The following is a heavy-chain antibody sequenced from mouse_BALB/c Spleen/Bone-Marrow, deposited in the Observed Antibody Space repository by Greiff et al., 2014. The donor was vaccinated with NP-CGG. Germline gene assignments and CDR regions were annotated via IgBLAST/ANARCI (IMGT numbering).Heavy chain of an antibody. Sequence: VQLQEPGAELMKPGASAKISCKATGYTFSSYWIEWIKQRPGHGLEWIGEILPGSVTTNYNGRFKGKATFTADTSSNTAYMQLSSLTSEDSAVYYCARGHFDYWRPGTTLPVSS. CDR2: ILPGSVTT. CDR1: GYTFSSYW. J-gene: IGHJ2*01. V-gene: IGHV1-9*01. CDR3: ARGHFDY.